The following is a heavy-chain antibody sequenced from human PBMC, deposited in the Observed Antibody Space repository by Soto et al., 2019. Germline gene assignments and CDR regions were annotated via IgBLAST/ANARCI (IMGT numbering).Heavy chain of an antibody. Sequence: PSETLSLTCAVSGGSISDSLWWNWVRQPPGKGLEWIGEIYQGGSTHYSPSLKSRVTISIDKSNNQLSLRLTSVTAADTAVYFCARNSSSSYFDYWGQGTLVTVSS. V-gene: IGHV4-4*02. CDR1: GGSISDSLW. CDR3: ARNSSSSYFDY. J-gene: IGHJ4*02. D-gene: IGHD6-13*01. CDR2: IYQGGST.